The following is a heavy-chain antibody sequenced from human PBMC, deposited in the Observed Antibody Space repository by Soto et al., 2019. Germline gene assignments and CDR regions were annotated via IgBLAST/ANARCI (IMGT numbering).Heavy chain of an antibody. CDR3: AMDWFSGTYYRGGSFDY. V-gene: IGHV1-69*02. Sequence: QVQLVQSGAAVQKPGSSVEVSCKTSGGSLSSHTVSWVRQVPGHGLEWMGRIIPKFAVTNYAQKFQGRLTIAADQSTDTVYMELSSLRYEDTAVYYCAMDWFSGTYYRGGSFDYWGQGSLVTVSS. CDR2: IIPKFAVT. J-gene: IGHJ4*02. CDR1: GGSLSSHT. D-gene: IGHD1-26*01.